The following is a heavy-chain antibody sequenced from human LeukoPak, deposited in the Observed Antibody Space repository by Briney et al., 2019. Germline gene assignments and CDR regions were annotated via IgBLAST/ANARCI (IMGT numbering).Heavy chain of an antibody. CDR3: ASDSAGNDY. J-gene: IGHJ4*02. D-gene: IGHD6-13*01. CDR1: GFTFSTYW. Sequence: PGGSLRLSCAASGFTFSTYWMSWVRQAPGKGLEWVANIKQDGSEKYYVDSVKGRFTISRDNAKNSLYLQMNSLRDEETAMYYCASDSAGNDYWGQGTLVTVSS. CDR2: IKQDGSEK. V-gene: IGHV3-7*01.